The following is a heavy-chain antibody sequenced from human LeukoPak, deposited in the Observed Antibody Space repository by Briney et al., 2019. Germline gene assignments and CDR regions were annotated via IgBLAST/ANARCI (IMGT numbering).Heavy chain of an antibody. CDR3: ARYEVYGDRDLDY. CDR1: GYTFTGYY. Sequence: ASVKVSCKASGYTFTGYYINWVRQASGQGLEWMGWISVYNGHTNYAQKVQGRVTMTTDTSTSTAYMELRSLRSDDTAVYYCARYEVYGDRDLDYWGQGTLVTVSS. V-gene: IGHV1-18*04. CDR2: ISVYNGHT. D-gene: IGHD4-17*01. J-gene: IGHJ4*02.